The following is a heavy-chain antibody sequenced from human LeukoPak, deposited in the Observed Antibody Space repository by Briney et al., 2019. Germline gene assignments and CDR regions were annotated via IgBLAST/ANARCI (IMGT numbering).Heavy chain of an antibody. J-gene: IGHJ6*03. CDR3: ARLSSGSGSYYNYYYYYMDV. CDR1: GGSISSSNW. V-gene: IGHV4-4*02. CDR2: IYHSGST. Sequence: SGTLSLTCAVSGGSISSSNWWSWVRQPPGKGLEWIGEIYHSGSTNYNPSLKSRVTISVDTSKNQFSLKLSSVTAADTAVYYCARLSSGSGSYYNYYYYYMDVWGKGTTVTISS. D-gene: IGHD3-10*01.